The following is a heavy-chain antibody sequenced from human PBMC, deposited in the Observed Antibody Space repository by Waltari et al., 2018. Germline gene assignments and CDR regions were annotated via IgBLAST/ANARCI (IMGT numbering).Heavy chain of an antibody. CDR3: ARDRSAAVAGSRRSAFDI. Sequence: EVQLVESGGGLVKPGGSLRLSCAASGFTFSSYSMNWVRQAPGKGLEWVSSISSSSSYIYYADSVKGRFTISRDNAKNSLYLQMNSLRAEDTAVYYCARDRSAAVAGSRRSAFDIWGQGTMVTVSS. J-gene: IGHJ3*02. CDR2: ISSSSSYI. CDR1: GFTFSSYS. V-gene: IGHV3-21*01. D-gene: IGHD6-19*01.